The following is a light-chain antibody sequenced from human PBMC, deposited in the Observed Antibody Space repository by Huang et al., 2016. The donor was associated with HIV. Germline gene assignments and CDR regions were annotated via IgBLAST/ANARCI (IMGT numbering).Light chain of an antibody. CDR2: GAS. CDR1: QSVSSSY. V-gene: IGKV3-20*01. CDR3: QQYGSSPWT. Sequence: EIVLTPSPGTLSLSPGERATLSCRASQSVSSSYLAWYQHKPGQAPRLRIYGASSRATGIPDRFSGSGSGTDFTLTISRLEPEDFAVYYCQQYGSSPWTFGQGTKVEIK. J-gene: IGKJ1*01.